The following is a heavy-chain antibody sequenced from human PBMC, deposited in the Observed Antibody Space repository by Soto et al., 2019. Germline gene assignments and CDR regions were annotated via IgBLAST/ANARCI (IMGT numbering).Heavy chain of an antibody. CDR1: GFTFSSYG. Sequence: QVQLVESGGGVVQPGRSLRLSCAASGFTFSSYGMHWVRQAPGKGLEWVAVISYDGSNKYYADSVKGRFTISRDNSKNTLYLQMNSLRAEDTAVYYCAKDGVVRGVINSFDYWGQGTLVTVSS. CDR2: ISYDGSNK. J-gene: IGHJ4*02. D-gene: IGHD3-10*01. CDR3: AKDGVVRGVINSFDY. V-gene: IGHV3-30*18.